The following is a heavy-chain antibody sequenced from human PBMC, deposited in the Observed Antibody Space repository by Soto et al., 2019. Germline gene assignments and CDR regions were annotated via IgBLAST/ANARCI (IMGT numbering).Heavy chain of an antibody. Sequence: SQTLSLTCAISGDSVSSNSAVWNWFRQSPSRGLEWLGRTYYRSQWHYEYAVFVQSRISIDPDTSKNHFSLQLNSVTPEDTAVYYCVRLVGNSWLAHWGQGTLVTVSS. CDR3: VRLVGNSWLAH. D-gene: IGHD4-4*01. CDR1: GDSVSSNSAV. CDR2: TYYRSQWHY. V-gene: IGHV6-1*01. J-gene: IGHJ4*02.